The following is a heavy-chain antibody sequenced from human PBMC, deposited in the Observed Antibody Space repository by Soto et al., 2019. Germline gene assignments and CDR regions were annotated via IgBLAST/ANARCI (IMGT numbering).Heavy chain of an antibody. V-gene: IGHV1-18*01. D-gene: IGHD3-22*01. Sequence: QVQLVQSGPEVKKPGASVKVSCKTSGYTFTSYGISWVRQAPGQGLEWMGWITANNVNTNYAQKFQGRVTMTTDTSTATAYMELRSLRSDDTAVYYCARDMGGYYFEPNYYWGQGTLVTVSS. CDR2: ITANNVNT. CDR3: ARDMGGYYFEPNYY. J-gene: IGHJ4*02. CDR1: GYTFTSYG.